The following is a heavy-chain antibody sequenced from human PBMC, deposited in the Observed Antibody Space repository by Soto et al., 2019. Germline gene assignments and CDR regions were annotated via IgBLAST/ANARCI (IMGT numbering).Heavy chain of an antibody. Sequence: GASVKVSCKASGYTFTSYYMNWVRQAPGQGLEWLGIINPSGGYTTYAQRFLGRVTMTTDKSTSTAYMELGSLRSEDTAVYYCARVFHSSGYYSGNDYWGQGTLVTVSS. CDR2: INPSGGYT. V-gene: IGHV1-46*01. CDR3: ARVFHSSGYYSGNDY. CDR1: GYTFTSYY. D-gene: IGHD3-22*01. J-gene: IGHJ4*02.